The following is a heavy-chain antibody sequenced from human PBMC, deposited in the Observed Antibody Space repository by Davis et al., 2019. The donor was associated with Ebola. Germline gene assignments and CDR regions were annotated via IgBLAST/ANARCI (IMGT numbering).Heavy chain of an antibody. CDR2: IKQDGSEK. CDR3: ARDHYGDYGIFDY. Sequence: PGGSLRLSCAASGFTFSSYWMSWVRQAPGKGLEWVANIKQDGSEKYYVDSVKGRFTISRDNAKNSLYLQMNSLRAEDTAVYYCARDHYGDYGIFDYWGQGTLVTVSS. V-gene: IGHV3-7*01. D-gene: IGHD4-17*01. J-gene: IGHJ4*02. CDR1: GFTFSSYW.